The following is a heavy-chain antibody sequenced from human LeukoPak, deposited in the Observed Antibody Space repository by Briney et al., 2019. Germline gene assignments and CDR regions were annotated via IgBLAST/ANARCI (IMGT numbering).Heavy chain of an antibody. CDR3: ARASSTSCYY. CDR2: INSDGSST. Sequence: PGRSLRLSCAASGFTFTSYATHWVRQAPGKGLVWVSRINSDGSSTSYADSVKGRFTISRDNAKNTLYLQMNSLRAEDTAVYYCARASSTSCYYWGQGTLVTVSS. CDR1: GFTFTSYA. D-gene: IGHD2-2*01. J-gene: IGHJ4*02. V-gene: IGHV3-74*01.